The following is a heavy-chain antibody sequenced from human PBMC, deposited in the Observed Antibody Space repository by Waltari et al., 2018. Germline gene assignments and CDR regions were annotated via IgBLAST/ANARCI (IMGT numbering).Heavy chain of an antibody. CDR2: INPNSGGT. D-gene: IGHD5-12*01. Sequence: QVQLVQSGAEVKKPGASVKVSCKASGYTFTGSYMHWVRQAPGQGLEWMGWINPNSGGTNYAQKFQGRVTMTRDTSISTAYMELSRLRSDDTAVYYCARDNPPPIYSGYDYDYWGQGTLVTVSS. CDR1: GYTFTGSY. J-gene: IGHJ4*02. V-gene: IGHV1-2*02. CDR3: ARDNPPPIYSGYDYDY.